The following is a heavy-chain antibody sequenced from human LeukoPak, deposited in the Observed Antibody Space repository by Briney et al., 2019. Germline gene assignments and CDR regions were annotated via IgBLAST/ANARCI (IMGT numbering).Heavy chain of an antibody. D-gene: IGHD1-26*01. CDR2: IYYSGST. CDR3: ARHWDSNWFDP. J-gene: IGHJ5*02. CDR1: GGSISSSSYY. Sequence: SETLSLTCTVSGGSISSSSYYWGWIRQPPGKGLEWIGSIYYSGSTYYNPSLKSRVTISVDTSKNQFSLNLSSVTASDTAMYYCARHWDSNWFDPWGQGTLVTVSS. V-gene: IGHV4-39*01.